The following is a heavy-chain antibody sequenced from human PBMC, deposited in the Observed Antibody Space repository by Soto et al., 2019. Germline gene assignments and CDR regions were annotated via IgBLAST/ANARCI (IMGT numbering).Heavy chain of an antibody. CDR2: INHSGST. Sequence: PSETLSLTCAVYGGSFSGYYWSWIRQPPGKGLEWIGEINHSGSTNYNPSLKSRVTISVDTSKNQFSLKLSSVTAADTAVYYCARGRITMVRGVIISPWPYYFDYWGQGTLVTV. D-gene: IGHD3-10*01. J-gene: IGHJ4*02. CDR1: GGSFSGYY. CDR3: ARGRITMVRGVIISPWPYYFDY. V-gene: IGHV4-34*01.